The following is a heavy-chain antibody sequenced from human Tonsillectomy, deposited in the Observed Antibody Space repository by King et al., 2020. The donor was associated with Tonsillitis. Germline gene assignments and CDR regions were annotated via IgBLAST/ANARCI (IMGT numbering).Heavy chain of an antibody. D-gene: IGHD6-19*01. CDR1: GFTFSFYS. J-gene: IGHJ3*02. CDR2: ISSTNNYM. CDR3: ARADPEYNSGGWGDDAFDI. V-gene: IGHV3-21*01. Sequence: VQLVESGGGLVKPGGSLRLSCAASGFTFSFYSMNWVRQAPGKGLEWVSSISSTNNYMYYADSVKGRFTISRDNARNSLYLQMNSLRAEDTAVYYCARADPEYNSGGWGDDAFDIWGQGTMVTVSS.